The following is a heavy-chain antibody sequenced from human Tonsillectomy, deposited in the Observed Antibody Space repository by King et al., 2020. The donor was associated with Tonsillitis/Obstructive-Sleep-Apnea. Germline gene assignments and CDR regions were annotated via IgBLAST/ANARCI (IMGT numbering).Heavy chain of an antibody. D-gene: IGHD2-2*01. Sequence: TLKESGPVLVKPTETLTLTCTVSGFSLRNTRMGVSWIRQPPGKALEWLAHIFSNDEKSYSTSLKSRLTISKDPSKSQVVLTMTNMDPEDTATYYCARRGSGVWDCSSSSCYGEAVDGLCDPWAQGTLVTVSS. CDR3: ARRGSGVWDCSSSSCYGEAVDGLCDP. CDR2: IFSNDEK. V-gene: IGHV2-26*01. CDR1: GFSLRNTRMG. J-gene: IGHJ5*02.